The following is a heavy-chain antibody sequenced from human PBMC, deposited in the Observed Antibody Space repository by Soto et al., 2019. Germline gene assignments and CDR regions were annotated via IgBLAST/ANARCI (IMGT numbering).Heavy chain of an antibody. CDR1: GGSFSPYY. V-gene: IGHV4-59*01. CDR3: ARTEGLKDFWSGYSYLFDF. J-gene: IGHJ4*02. CDR2: IYYSGNT. Sequence: SETLSLTCTVSGGSFSPYYWSWIRQPPGKGLEWIGYIYYSGNTYYNPSLMSRVTISVDTSNNQFSLRLTSVTAADTAVYYCARTEGLKDFWSGYSYLFDFWGQGTLVTVSS. D-gene: IGHD3-3*01.